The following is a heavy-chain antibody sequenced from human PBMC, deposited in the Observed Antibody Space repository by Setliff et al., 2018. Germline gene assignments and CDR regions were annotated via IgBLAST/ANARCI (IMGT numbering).Heavy chain of an antibody. CDR3: ARDYQGGWFDP. CDR2: VDHSGST. CDR1: GGFTSSFY. Sequence: SETLSLTCTISGGFTSSFYWSWIRLAPGKGLEWIGYVDHSGSTNFSPSLKSRGTISVDTSKTQVSLTLTSVTAADTAVYYCARDYQGGWFDPWGPGTLVTVSS. J-gene: IGHJ5*02. V-gene: IGHV4-59*01. D-gene: IGHD3-16*01.